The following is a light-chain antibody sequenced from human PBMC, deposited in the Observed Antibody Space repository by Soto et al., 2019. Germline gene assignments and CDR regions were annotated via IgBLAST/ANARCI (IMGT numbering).Light chain of an antibody. CDR1: QSVSSTF. J-gene: IGKJ2*01. CDR3: QQYGTSFYT. CDR2: GAS. Sequence: EIVLTQSPGTLSLSPGERATLSCRASQSVSSTFLAWYQQKPGQAPRLLIYGASSRATGIPDRFSGSGSGTDFTLTISTLEPEDFAVYYCQQYGTSFYTFGQGTKLEIK. V-gene: IGKV3-20*01.